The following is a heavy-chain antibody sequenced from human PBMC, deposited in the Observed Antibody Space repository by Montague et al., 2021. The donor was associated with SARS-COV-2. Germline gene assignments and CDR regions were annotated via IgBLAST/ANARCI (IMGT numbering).Heavy chain of an antibody. CDR1: GDSVSSNRAS. J-gene: IGHJ3*01. Sequence: CAISGDSVSSNRASWNWIRQSLSRGLEWLGRTYYRSKWFNDYSVSVSSRITIDPDTSKNVFSLHLRSVTPEDTAVYFCARTTALAASADGLDVWGPGTLISVSS. CDR2: TYYRSKWFN. D-gene: IGHD1-1*01. CDR3: ARTTALAASADGLDV. V-gene: IGHV6-1*01.